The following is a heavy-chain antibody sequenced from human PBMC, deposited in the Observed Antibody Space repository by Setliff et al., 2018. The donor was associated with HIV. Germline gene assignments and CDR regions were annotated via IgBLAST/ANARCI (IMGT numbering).Heavy chain of an antibody. CDR2: FIPMFGAT. J-gene: IGHJ4*02. Sequence: SVKVSCKASGGTFSRSVFSWVRQAPGQGLQWMGRFIPMFGATKYAQGFQSRVTITADRSTSTVHMELRSLRSEDTAVYHCARELKGVYDSWSSSDPPYYFDNWGQGTLVTVSS. CDR1: GGTFSRSV. D-gene: IGHD3-3*01. V-gene: IGHV1-69*06. CDR3: ARELKGVYDSWSSSDPPYYFDN.